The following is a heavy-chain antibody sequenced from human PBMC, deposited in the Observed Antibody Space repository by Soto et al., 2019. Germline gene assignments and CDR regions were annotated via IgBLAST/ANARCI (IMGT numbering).Heavy chain of an antibody. CDR2: IFDTGTT. J-gene: IGHJ4*02. CDR1: GGSISSYY. Sequence: QVQLQESGPGLVKPSETLSLICTVSGGSISSYYWSWIRQPPGKRLEWIGYIFDTGTTNYNPSLQNRVTISIDTSKNQFSLKLTSMTAADTAVYYCARVAERSGFPLDYWGQGTLVTVSS. CDR3: ARVAERSGFPLDY. V-gene: IGHV4-59*01. D-gene: IGHD3-22*01.